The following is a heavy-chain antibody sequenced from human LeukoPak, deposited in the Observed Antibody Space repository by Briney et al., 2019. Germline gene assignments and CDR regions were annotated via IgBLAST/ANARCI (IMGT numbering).Heavy chain of an antibody. CDR3: ASLQQLATRYYYYMDV. Sequence: PGGSLRLSCAASGFTFSSYSMNWVRQAPGKGLEWVSSISSSSSYIYYADSVKGRFTISRDNAKNSLYLQMNSLRAEDTAVYYCASLQQLATRYYYYMDVRGKGTTVTVSS. V-gene: IGHV3-21*01. D-gene: IGHD6-13*01. J-gene: IGHJ6*03. CDR2: ISSSSSYI. CDR1: GFTFSSYS.